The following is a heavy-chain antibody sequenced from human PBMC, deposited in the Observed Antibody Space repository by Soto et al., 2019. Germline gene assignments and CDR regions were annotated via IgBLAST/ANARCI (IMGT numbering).Heavy chain of an antibody. CDR2: IYYSGST. Sequence: SETLSLTCTVSGGSISSYYWSWIRQPPGKGLEWIGYIYYSGSTNYNPSLKSRVTISVDTSKNQFSLKLSSVTAADTAVYYCARLEVPETWFDPWGQGTLVTVSS. CDR3: ARLEVPETWFDP. J-gene: IGHJ5*02. CDR1: GGSISSYY. D-gene: IGHD2-2*01. V-gene: IGHV4-59*08.